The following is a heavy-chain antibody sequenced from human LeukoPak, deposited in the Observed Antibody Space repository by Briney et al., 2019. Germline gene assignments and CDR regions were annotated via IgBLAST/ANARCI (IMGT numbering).Heavy chain of an antibody. CDR1: GYTFTSYG. D-gene: IGHD3-22*01. CDR2: INPSGGST. CDR3: ARGSRWYYDSSGYLY. J-gene: IGHJ4*02. V-gene: IGHV1-46*01. Sequence: ASVKVSCKASGYTFTSYGISWVRQAPGQGLEWMGIINPSGGSTSYAQKFQGRVTMTRDTSTSTVYMELSSLRSEDTAVYYCARGSRWYYDSSGYLYWGQGTLVTVSS.